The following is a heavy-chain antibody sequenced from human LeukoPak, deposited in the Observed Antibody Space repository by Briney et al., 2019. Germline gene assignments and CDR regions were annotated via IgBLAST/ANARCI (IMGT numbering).Heavy chain of an antibody. CDR2: INHSGST. D-gene: IGHD2-15*01. CDR1: GGPFSGYY. J-gene: IGHJ4*02. Sequence: SETLSLTCAVYGGPFSGYYWSWIRQPPGKGLEWIGEINHSGSTNYNPSLKSRVTISVDTSKNQFSLKLSSVTAADTAVYYCAREDTPYYFDYWGQGTLVTVSS. CDR3: AREDTPYYFDY. V-gene: IGHV4-34*01.